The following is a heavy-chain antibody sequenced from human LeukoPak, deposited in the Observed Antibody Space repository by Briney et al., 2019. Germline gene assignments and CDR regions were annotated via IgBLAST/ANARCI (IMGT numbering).Heavy chain of an antibody. CDR2: ISGSSGSS. V-gene: IGHV3-23*01. CDR1: GFTFSSYA. CDR3: AKGKTYLDAFDI. J-gene: IGHJ3*02. Sequence: GGSLRLSCAASGFTFSSYAVSWVRQAPGKGLEWVSAISGSSGSSYYADSVKGRFTIPRDNSKNTLYLQMSSLRAEDTAVYYCAKGKTYLDAFDIWGQGTMVTVSS. D-gene: IGHD3-10*01.